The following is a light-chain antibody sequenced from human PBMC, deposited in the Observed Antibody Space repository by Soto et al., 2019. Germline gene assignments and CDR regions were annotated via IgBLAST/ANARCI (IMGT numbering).Light chain of an antibody. Sequence: DIQMTQSPSSLSGSVGERVTITCRASQSISSCLNWFQQKPGKAPKLLIYAASTLQSGVPSRFSGSGSGTDFTLTISSLQPEDFATYYCQQSYSTPYTFGQGTKLEIK. V-gene: IGKV1-39*01. CDR1: QSISSC. CDR2: AAS. J-gene: IGKJ2*01. CDR3: QQSYSTPYT.